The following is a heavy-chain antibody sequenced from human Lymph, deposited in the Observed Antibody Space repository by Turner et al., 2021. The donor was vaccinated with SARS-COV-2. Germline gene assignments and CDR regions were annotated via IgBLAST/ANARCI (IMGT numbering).Heavy chain of an antibody. Sequence: QVQLAQSGAEVKKPGASVKVSCKASGYTFTAYYMHWVRQAPGQGLEWMGWINPNSGGTNYAQKFQGRVTMTRDTSISTAYMELSRLRSDDTAVYYCARDVERYNDFWSGYSGGYGLDVWGQGTTVTVSS. D-gene: IGHD3-3*01. CDR2: INPNSGGT. J-gene: IGHJ6*02. CDR1: GYTFTAYY. CDR3: ARDVERYNDFWSGYSGGYGLDV. V-gene: IGHV1-2*02.